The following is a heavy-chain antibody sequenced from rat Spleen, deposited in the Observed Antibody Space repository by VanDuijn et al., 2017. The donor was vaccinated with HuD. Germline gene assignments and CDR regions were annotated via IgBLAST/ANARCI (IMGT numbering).Heavy chain of an antibody. CDR1: GFSLTSDG. CDR2: VSSGGNT. V-gene: IGHV2S12*01. Sequence: QVQLKESGPGLVQPSQTLSLTCTVSGFSLTSDGFSWVRQPPGKGLECIASVSSGGNTNYDSTPKSRLSICRDTSKSQVFLKIYSLQTEVTAIYFCTREGHTMDRATYWFAYWGQGTLVTVSS. J-gene: IGHJ3*01. CDR3: TREGHTMDRATYWFAY. D-gene: IGHD1-9*01.